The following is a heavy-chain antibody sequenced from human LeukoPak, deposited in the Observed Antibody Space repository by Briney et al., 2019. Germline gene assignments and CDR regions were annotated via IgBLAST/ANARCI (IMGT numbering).Heavy chain of an antibody. J-gene: IGHJ6*02. CDR2: MNPNSGNT. V-gene: IGHV1-8*01. CDR1: GYTFTSYD. D-gene: IGHD6-19*01. Sequence: GASVKVSCKASGYTFTSYDINWVRQATGQGLEWMGWMNPNSGNTGYAQKFQGRVTMTRNTSISTAYMELSSLRSEDTAVYYCARGPQQWLAHYYYYGMDVWGRGTTVTVSS. CDR3: ARGPQQWLAHYYYYGMDV.